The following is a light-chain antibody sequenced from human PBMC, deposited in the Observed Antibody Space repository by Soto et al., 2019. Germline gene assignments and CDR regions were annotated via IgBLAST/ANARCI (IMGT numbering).Light chain of an antibody. CDR1: QRISSN. V-gene: IGKV3-15*01. J-gene: IGKJ4*01. CDR3: QQSYSTLLT. CDR2: GAS. Sequence: EIVMTQSPATLSVSPGERATLSCRASQRISSNLAWYQHKPGQAPRLLIFGASTRATGIPARFSGSGSETDFTLTISSLQPEDFATYYCQQSYSTLLTFGGGTKVDIK.